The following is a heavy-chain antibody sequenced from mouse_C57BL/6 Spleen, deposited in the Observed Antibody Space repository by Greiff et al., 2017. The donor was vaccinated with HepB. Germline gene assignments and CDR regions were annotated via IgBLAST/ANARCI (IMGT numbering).Heavy chain of an antibody. V-gene: IGHV5-4*01. J-gene: IGHJ4*01. D-gene: IGHD1-1*01. CDR2: ISDGGSYT. Sequence: EVQVVESGGGLVKPGGSLKLSCAASGFTFSSYAMSWVRQTPEKRLEWVATISDGGSYTYYPDNVKGRFTISRDNAKNNLYLQMSHLKSEDTAMYYCAREITTVGADYYAMDYWGQGTSVTVSS. CDR3: AREITTVGADYYAMDY. CDR1: GFTFSSYA.